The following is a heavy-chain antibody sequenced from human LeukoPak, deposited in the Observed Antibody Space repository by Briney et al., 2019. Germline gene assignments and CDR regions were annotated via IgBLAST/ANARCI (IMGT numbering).Heavy chain of an antibody. CDR2: ISGGGGGT. CDR1: GFTFSSYA. CDR3: AKDLGGKPYYYYGMDV. J-gene: IGHJ6*02. Sequence: GGSLRLSCAASGFTFSSYAMSWFSQAQGKGLEWVSAISGGGGGTFYADSVKGRFTISRDNSKNTLYLQMNSLRAEDTAVYYCAKDLGGKPYYYYGMDVWGQGTTVTVSS. V-gene: IGHV3-23*01.